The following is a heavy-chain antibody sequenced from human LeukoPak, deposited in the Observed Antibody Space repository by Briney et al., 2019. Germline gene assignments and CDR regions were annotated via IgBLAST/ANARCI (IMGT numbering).Heavy chain of an antibody. D-gene: IGHD3-22*01. CDR1: GFTVSSNY. J-gene: IGHJ3*02. CDR2: IYSGGST. V-gene: IGHV3-53*01. CDR3: ARAEGYYDSSGYYYDAFDI. Sequence: GGSLRLSCAASGFTVSSNYMSWVRQAPGKGLGWVSVIYSGGSTYYADSVKGRFTISRDNSKNTLYLQMNSLRAEDTAVYYCARAEGYYDSSGYYYDAFDIWGQGTMVTVSS.